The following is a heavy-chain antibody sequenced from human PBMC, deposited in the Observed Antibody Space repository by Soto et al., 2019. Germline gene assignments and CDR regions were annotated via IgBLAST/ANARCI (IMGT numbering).Heavy chain of an antibody. J-gene: IGHJ4*02. D-gene: IGHD2-15*01. V-gene: IGHV3-23*01. CDR1: GFTFSSYA. CDR3: ARASYCSGGSCRPTKFGY. CDR2: ISGSGGST. Sequence: EVQLLESGGGLVQPGGSLRLSCAASGFTFSSYAMSWVRQAPGKGLEWVSAISGSGGSTYYADSVKGRFTISRDNSKNTLYLQMNSLRAEDTAVYYCARASYCSGGSCRPTKFGYWGQGTLVTVSS.